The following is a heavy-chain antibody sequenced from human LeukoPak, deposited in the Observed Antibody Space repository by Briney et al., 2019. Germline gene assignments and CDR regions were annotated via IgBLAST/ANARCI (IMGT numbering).Heavy chain of an antibody. CDR1: GYPFNNYD. D-gene: IGHD2-2*01. Sequence: ASVKVSCKASGYPFNNYDINWVRQATGQGLEWMGWMNPNSGNTGYAQKFQGRVTITRNTSISTAYMELSSLRSEDTAVYYCARGAYCSSTSCYSSYYYYMDVWGKGTTVTVSS. CDR3: ARGAYCSSTSCYSSYYYYMDV. V-gene: IGHV1-8*01. J-gene: IGHJ6*03. CDR2: MNPNSGNT.